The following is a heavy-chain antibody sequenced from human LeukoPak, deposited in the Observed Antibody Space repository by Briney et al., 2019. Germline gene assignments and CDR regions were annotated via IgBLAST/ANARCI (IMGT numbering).Heavy chain of an antibody. V-gene: IGHV3-9*01. Sequence: GRSLRLSCAASGFTFDDYAMHWVRQAPGKGLEWVSGISWNSGSIGYADSVKGRFTISRDNAKNSLYLQMNSLRAEDTALYYCAKDPSGDPKYYFDYWGQGTLVTVSS. CDR2: ISWNSGSI. D-gene: IGHD1-26*01. J-gene: IGHJ4*02. CDR1: GFTFDDYA. CDR3: AKDPSGDPKYYFDY.